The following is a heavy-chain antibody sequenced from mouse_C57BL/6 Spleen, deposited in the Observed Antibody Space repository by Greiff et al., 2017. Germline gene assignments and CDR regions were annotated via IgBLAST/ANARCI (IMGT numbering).Heavy chain of an antibody. Sequence: EVQGVESGGGLVQPKGSLKLSCAASGFTFNTYAMHWVRQAPGKGLEWVARIRSKSSNYATYYADSVKDRFTISRDDSQSMLYLQMNNLKTEDTAMYYCVRDRGHSWYCDVWGTGTTVTVSS. CDR1: GFTFNTYA. J-gene: IGHJ1*03. CDR2: IRSKSSNYAT. D-gene: IGHD1-2*01. V-gene: IGHV10-3*01. CDR3: VRDRGHSWYCDV.